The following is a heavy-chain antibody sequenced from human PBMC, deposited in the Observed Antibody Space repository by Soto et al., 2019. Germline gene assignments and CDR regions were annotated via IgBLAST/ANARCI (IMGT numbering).Heavy chain of an antibody. CDR1: GYTFIGYY. Sequence: ASVKVSCKASGYTFIGYYIHWVRQAPGQGLEWMGRINPRSGDTTYAQKFQGRLTMTRDTSISTAYMELSSLRAEATAIYYCAKDIQDVLMVYAVSAWDYWGQGTLVTVSS. J-gene: IGHJ4*02. V-gene: IGHV1-2*06. D-gene: IGHD2-8*01. CDR2: INPRSGDT. CDR3: AKDIQDVLMVYAVSAWDY.